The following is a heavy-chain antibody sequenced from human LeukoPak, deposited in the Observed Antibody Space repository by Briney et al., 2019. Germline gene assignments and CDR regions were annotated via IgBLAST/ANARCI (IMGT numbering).Heavy chain of an antibody. CDR1: GFTFSSYG. CDR2: ISYDGSNK. CDR3: AKGDYGDYGAGAFDI. J-gene: IGHJ3*02. Sequence: GGSLRLSYAASGFTFSSYGMHWVRQAPGKGLEWVAVISYDGSNKYYADSVKGRFTISRDNSKNTLYLQMNSLRAEDTAVYYCAKGDYGDYGAGAFDIWGQGTMVTVSS. V-gene: IGHV3-30*18. D-gene: IGHD4-17*01.